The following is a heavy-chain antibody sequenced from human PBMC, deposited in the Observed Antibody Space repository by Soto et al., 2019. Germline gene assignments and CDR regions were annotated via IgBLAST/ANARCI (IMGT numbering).Heavy chain of an antibody. Sequence: PSETLSLTCAVSSGSISSSNWWSWVRQPPGKGLEWIGEIYHSGSTNYNPSLKSRVTISVDKSKNQFSLKLSSVTAADTAVYYCARGTEYYDFWGGYYHPLDYWGQGTLVTVSS. D-gene: IGHD3-3*01. CDR3: ARGTEYYDFWGGYYHPLDY. CDR1: SGSISSSNW. J-gene: IGHJ4*02. V-gene: IGHV4-4*02. CDR2: IYHSGST.